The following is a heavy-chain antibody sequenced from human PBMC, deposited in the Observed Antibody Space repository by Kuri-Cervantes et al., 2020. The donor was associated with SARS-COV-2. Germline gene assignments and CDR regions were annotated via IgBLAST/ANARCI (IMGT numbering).Heavy chain of an antibody. CDR3: ARDQHGAPTPYWYFDL. V-gene: IGHV3-21*01. CDR1: GFTFDDYT. Sequence: GESLKISCAASGFTFDDYTMHWVRQAPGKGLEWVSSISSSSSYIYYADSVKGRFTISRDNAKNSLYLQMNSLRAEDTAVYYCARDQHGAPTPYWYFDLWGRGTLVTVSS. D-gene: IGHD4-17*01. CDR2: ISSSSSYI. J-gene: IGHJ2*01.